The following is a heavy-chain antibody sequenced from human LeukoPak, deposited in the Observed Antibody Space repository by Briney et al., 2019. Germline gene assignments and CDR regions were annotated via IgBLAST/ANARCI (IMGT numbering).Heavy chain of an antibody. Sequence: KPSETLSLTCTVSGGSISSYYWSWIRQPPGKGLEWIGYIYYSGSTNYNPSLKSRVTISVDTSKNQFSLKLSSVTAADTAVYYCARDPPSIDAPGYSSGWPTGAFDIWGQGTMVTVSS. J-gene: IGHJ3*02. D-gene: IGHD6-19*01. CDR3: ARDPPSIDAPGYSSGWPTGAFDI. V-gene: IGHV4-59*01. CDR2: IYYSGST. CDR1: GGSISSYY.